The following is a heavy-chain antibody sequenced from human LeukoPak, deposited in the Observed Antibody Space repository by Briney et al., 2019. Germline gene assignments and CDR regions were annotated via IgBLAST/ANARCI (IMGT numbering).Heavy chain of an antibody. CDR1: GFAFSSYG. J-gene: IGHJ4*02. V-gene: IGHV3-23*01. CDR3: AKAHLFYGGSFYFDY. CDR2: LTSGGST. Sequence: GGSLRLSCAASGFAFSSYGMHWVRQAPGKGLEWVSALTSGGSTFYADSVKGRFTISRDNSKNTLSLQMNSLRAEDTAVYYCAKAHLFYGGSFYFDYWGQGTLVTVSS. D-gene: IGHD4-23*01.